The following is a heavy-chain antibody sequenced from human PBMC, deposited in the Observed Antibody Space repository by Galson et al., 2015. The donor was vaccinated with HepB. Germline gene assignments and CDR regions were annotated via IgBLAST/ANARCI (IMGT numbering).Heavy chain of an antibody. V-gene: IGHV1-3*01. CDR3: ARAVPKYSSSWYGMDV. Sequence: SVKVSCKASGYTFTSYAMHWVRQAPGQRLEWMGWINAGNGNTKYSQKFQGRVTITRDTSASTAYMELSSLRSEDTAVYYCARAVPKYSSSWYGMDVWGQGTTVTVSS. CDR1: GYTFTSYA. J-gene: IGHJ6*02. CDR2: INAGNGNT. D-gene: IGHD6-13*01.